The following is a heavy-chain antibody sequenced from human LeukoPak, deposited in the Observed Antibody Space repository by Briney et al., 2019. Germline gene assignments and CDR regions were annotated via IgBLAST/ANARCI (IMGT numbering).Heavy chain of an antibody. CDR2: INWNGGST. V-gene: IGHV3-20*04. J-gene: IGHJ6*03. CDR1: GFTFDDYG. CDR3: ARRYSGYDYYYYMDV. D-gene: IGHD5-12*01. Sequence: GGSLRLSCAASGFTFDDYGMSWVRQAPGEGLEWVSGINWNGGSTGYADSVKGRFTISRDNAKNSLYLQMNSLRAEDTALYYCARRYSGYDYYYYMDVWGKGTTVTVSS.